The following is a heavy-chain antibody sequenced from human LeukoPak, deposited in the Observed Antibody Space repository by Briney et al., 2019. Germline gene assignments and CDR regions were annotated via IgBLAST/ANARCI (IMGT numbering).Heavy chain of an antibody. CDR2: ISAYNGNT. D-gene: IGHD5-24*01. CDR3: ARTPVEMSATGEFDY. CDR1: GYTFTSYG. J-gene: IGHJ4*02. V-gene: IGHV1-18*01. Sequence: ASVKVSCTASGYTFTSYGISWVRQAPGQGLEWMGWISAYNGNTNYAQKLQGRVTMTTDTSTSTAYMELRSLRSDDTAVYYCARTPVEMSATGEFDYWGQGTLVTVSS.